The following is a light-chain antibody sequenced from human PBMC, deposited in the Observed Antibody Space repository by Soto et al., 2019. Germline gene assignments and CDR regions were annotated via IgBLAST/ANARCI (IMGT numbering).Light chain of an antibody. J-gene: IGKJ4*01. CDR3: QQRSNWRLT. CDR2: DAS. Sequence: EVLLTQSPATLSFSPGERATLSCRASQSVNSYLAWYQHKPGQAPRLLIYDASNRATGIPARFSGSGSGTDFTLTISSLEPEDFAVYYCQQRSNWRLTFGGGTKVDIK. V-gene: IGKV3-11*01. CDR1: QSVNSY.